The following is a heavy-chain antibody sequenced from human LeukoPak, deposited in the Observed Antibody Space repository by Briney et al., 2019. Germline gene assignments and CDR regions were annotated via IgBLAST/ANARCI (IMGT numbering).Heavy chain of an antibody. CDR1: GGSISSGSYY. CDR2: IYTSGST. D-gene: IGHD6-13*01. V-gene: IGHV4-61*09. CDR3: ARAVSWTDYYYYMDV. J-gene: IGHJ6*03. Sequence: SETLSLTCTVSGGSISSGSYYWSWIRQPAGKGLEWIGHIYTSGSTNYNPSLKSRVTISVDTSKNQFSLKLSSVTAADTAVYYCARAVSWTDYYYYMDVWGKGTTVTVSS.